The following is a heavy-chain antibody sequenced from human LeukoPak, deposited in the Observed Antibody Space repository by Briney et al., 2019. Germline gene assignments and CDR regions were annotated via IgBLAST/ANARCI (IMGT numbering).Heavy chain of an antibody. D-gene: IGHD6-13*01. J-gene: IGHJ4*02. Sequence: GGSLRLSCAASGFTVSSNYMSWVRQAPGKGLEWVAVIWYDGSNKYYADSVKGRFTISRDNSKNTLYLQMNSLRAEDTAVYYCARELAAWGQGTLVTVSS. V-gene: IGHV3-33*08. CDR1: GFTVSSNY. CDR3: ARELAA. CDR2: IWYDGSNK.